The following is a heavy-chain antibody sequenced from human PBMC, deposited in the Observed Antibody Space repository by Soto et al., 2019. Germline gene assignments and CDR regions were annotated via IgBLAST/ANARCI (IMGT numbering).Heavy chain of an antibody. CDR2: IYYSGST. J-gene: IGHJ2*01. V-gene: IGHV4-59*01. Sequence: SETLSLTCTVSGGSISSYYWSWIRQPPGKGLEWIGYIYYSGSTNYNPSLKSRVTISVDTSKNQFSLKLSSVTAADAAVYYCAREEMGYSYELAVPGSFDLWGRGTLVTVSS. CDR1: GGSISSYY. D-gene: IGHD5-18*01. CDR3: AREEMGYSYELAVPGSFDL.